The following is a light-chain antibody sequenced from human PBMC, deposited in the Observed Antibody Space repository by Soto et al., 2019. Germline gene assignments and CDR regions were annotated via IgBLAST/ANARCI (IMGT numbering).Light chain of an antibody. J-gene: IGLJ2*01. CDR3: GTWESYLSVGV. Sequence: QAVVTQPPSVSAAPGQKVTISCSGSSSNIGNNYVSWYQQLPGTAPKLLIYDNNKRPSGIPDRFSGSKSGTSATLGITGLQTGDEADYYCGTWESYLSVGVFGGGTKLTVL. CDR2: DNN. CDR1: SSNIGNNY. V-gene: IGLV1-51*01.